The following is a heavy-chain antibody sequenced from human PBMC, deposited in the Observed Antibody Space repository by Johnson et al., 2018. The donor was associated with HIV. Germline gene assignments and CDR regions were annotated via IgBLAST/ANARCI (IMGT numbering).Heavy chain of an antibody. V-gene: IGHV3-30-3*01. CDR2: ISYDGSNK. Sequence: QVQLVESGGGLVQPGGSLRLSCAASGFTFSSYAMHWVRQAPGKGLEWVAVISYDGSNKYYADSVKGRFTISRDNSKNTLYLQMNSLRAEDTAVYYCARDSSSWYHDAFDIWGQGTMVTVSS. CDR1: GFTFSSYA. CDR3: ARDSSSWYHDAFDI. D-gene: IGHD6-13*01. J-gene: IGHJ3*02.